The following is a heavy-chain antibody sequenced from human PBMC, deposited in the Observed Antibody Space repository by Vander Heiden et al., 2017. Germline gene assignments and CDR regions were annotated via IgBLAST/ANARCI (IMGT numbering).Heavy chain of an antibody. D-gene: IGHD2-21*01. J-gene: IGHJ4*02. CDR1: VFTFSSYA. CDR2: ISYDGSNK. CDR3: ARVFRAQQYYDY. V-gene: IGHV3-30-3*01. Sequence: QVRLVESGGGVVQPGRSLSLSCDASVFTFSSYARHGVRQAPGKGLGWVAVISYDGSNKYYADSVKGRFTISRDNSKNPLYLQMNSLRAEDTAMYYCARVFRAQQYYDYWGQGTLVNVAS.